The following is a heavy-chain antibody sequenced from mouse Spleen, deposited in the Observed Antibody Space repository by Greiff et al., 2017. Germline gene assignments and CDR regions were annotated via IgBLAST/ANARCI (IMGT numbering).Heavy chain of an antibody. CDR2: ISSGGGNT. J-gene: IGHJ1*01. CDR3: ASQTGSWYFDV. CDR1: GFTFSSYA. D-gene: IGHD4-1*01. V-gene: IGHV5-9-3*01. Sequence: EVQVVESGGGLVKLEGSLKLSCAASGFTFSSYAMSWVRQTPEKRLEWVATISSGGGNTYYPDSVKGRFTISRDNAKNTLYLQMSSLKSEDTAMYYCASQTGSWYFDVWGAGTTVTVSS.